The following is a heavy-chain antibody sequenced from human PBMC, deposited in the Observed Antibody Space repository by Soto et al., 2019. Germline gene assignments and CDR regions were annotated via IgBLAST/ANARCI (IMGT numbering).Heavy chain of an antibody. CDR3: ARMAYGDYSVDY. Sequence: SETLSLTCAVSGYSISSGYYWGWIRQPPGKGLEWIGSIYHSGSTYYNPSLKSRVTISVDMSKNQFSLKLSSVTAADTAVYYCARMAYGDYSVDYWGQGTLVTVS. CDR1: GYSISSGYY. V-gene: IGHV4-38-2*01. D-gene: IGHD4-17*01. CDR2: IYHSGST. J-gene: IGHJ4*02.